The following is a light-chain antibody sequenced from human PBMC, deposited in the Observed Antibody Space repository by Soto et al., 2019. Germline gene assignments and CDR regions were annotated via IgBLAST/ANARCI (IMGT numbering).Light chain of an antibody. J-gene: IGLJ1*01. CDR2: EVS. CDR3: TSYARSNNYV. Sequence: QSALTQPASVSGSPGQSITISCTGTSSDVGNYKYVSWYQQHPGKAPKLMIYEVSNRPSGVPDRFSGSKSGNTASLTVSGLQTEDEADYYCTSYARSNNYVFGTGTKVTVL. V-gene: IGLV2-8*01. CDR1: SSDVGNYKY.